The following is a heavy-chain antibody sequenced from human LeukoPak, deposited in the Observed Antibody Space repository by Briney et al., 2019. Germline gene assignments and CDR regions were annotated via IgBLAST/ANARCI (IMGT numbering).Heavy chain of an antibody. CDR3: ARAGITMIVVVITLDY. CDR1: GFTFSSYA. J-gene: IGHJ4*02. Sequence: GRSLRLSCAASGFTFSSYAMHWVRQAPGKGLEWVAVISYDGSNKYYADSVKGRFTTSRDNSKNTLYLQMNSLRAEDTAVYYCARAGITMIVVVITLDYWGQGTLVTVSS. V-gene: IGHV3-30-3*01. D-gene: IGHD3-22*01. CDR2: ISYDGSNK.